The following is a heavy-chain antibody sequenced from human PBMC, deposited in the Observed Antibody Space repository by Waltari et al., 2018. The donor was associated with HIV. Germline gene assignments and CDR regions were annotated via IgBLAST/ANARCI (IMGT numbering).Heavy chain of an antibody. Sequence: QVQLVQSGAEVKKPGSSVKVSCKASGGTFRSYAISWVRPAPGQGLEWMGGIIPIFGTANYAQKFQGRVTITADESTSTAYMELSSLRSEDTAVYYCARGRRGSYRYSSLDYWGQGTLVTVSS. J-gene: IGHJ4*02. CDR1: GGTFRSYA. V-gene: IGHV1-69*01. D-gene: IGHD3-16*02. CDR2: IIPIFGTA. CDR3: ARGRRGSYRYSSLDY.